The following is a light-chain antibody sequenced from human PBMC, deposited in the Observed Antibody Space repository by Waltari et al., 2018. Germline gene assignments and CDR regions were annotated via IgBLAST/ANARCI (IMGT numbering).Light chain of an antibody. CDR2: KVS. CDR1: QSLVHSDGNTY. J-gene: IGKJ2*01. Sequence: DVVMTQSPLSLPVTLGQPASISCKSSQSLVHSDGNTYLQWFHQRPGQSPRRLIYKVSYRDSGVPDRFSGSGSGTDFTLKISRVEAEDVGVYYCRQGTHWPYTFGQGTKLDIK. V-gene: IGKV2-30*02. CDR3: RQGTHWPYT.